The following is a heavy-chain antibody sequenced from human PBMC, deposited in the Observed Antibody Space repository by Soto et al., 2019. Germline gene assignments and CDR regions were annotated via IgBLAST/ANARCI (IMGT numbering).Heavy chain of an antibody. CDR3: AREVVHYGSGSYHRGYDIDY. Sequence: QVQLVESGGGVVQPGRSLRLSCAASGFTFSSYGMFWVRQAPGKGLEWVAVIWFDGSNKFYADSVKDRFTISRDNSKNTVYLQMSSLRAEDTAVYYCAREVVHYGSGSYHRGYDIDYWGQGTLVTVSS. D-gene: IGHD3-10*01. J-gene: IGHJ4*02. CDR1: GFTFSSYG. V-gene: IGHV3-33*01. CDR2: IWFDGSNK.